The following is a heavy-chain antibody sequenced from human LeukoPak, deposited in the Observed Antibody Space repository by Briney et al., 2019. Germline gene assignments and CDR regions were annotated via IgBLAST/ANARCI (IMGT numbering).Heavy chain of an antibody. D-gene: IGHD3-10*01. J-gene: IGHJ4*02. Sequence: ASVKVSCKASGCTFSSYAISWVRQAPGQGLEWMGGIIPIFGTANYAQKFQGRVTITADKSTSTAYMELSSLRSEDTAVYYCARVAGSGSYYSDYWGQGTLVTVSS. CDR3: ARVAGSGSYYSDY. V-gene: IGHV1-69*06. CDR2: IIPIFGTA. CDR1: GCTFSSYA.